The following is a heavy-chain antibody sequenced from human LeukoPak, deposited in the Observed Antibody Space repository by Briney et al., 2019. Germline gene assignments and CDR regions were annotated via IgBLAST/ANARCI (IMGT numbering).Heavy chain of an antibody. J-gene: IGHJ4*02. D-gene: IGHD3-10*01. Sequence: SETLSLTCTVSGGSISSGGYYWSWIRQHPGKGLEWIGYIHHSGSSYYNPSLKSRVIISVDTSKSQFSLKLSSVTAADTAVYYCARGASMVRGVRDFDYWGQGTLVTVSS. CDR1: GGSISSGGYY. CDR2: IHHSGSS. V-gene: IGHV4-31*03. CDR3: ARGASMVRGVRDFDY.